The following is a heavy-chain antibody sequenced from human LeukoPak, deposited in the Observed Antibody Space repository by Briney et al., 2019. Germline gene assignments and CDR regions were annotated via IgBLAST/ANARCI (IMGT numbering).Heavy chain of an antibody. Sequence: GGSLRLSCAASGFTFSSYAMSRVRQAPGKGLEWVSAISGSGGSTYYADSVKGRFTISRDNSKNTLYLQMNSLRAEDTAVYYCAKGGYDSSGYYSTATLFDYWGQGTLVTVSS. D-gene: IGHD3-22*01. CDR1: GFTFSSYA. CDR2: ISGSGGST. CDR3: AKGGYDSSGYYSTATLFDY. J-gene: IGHJ4*02. V-gene: IGHV3-23*01.